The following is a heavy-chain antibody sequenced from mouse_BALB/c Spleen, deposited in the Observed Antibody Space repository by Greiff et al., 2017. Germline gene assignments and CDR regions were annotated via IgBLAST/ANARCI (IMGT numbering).Heavy chain of an antibody. Sequence: QVQLKQSGPGLVAPSQSLSITCTVSGFSLTSYGVHWVRQPPGKGLEWLGVIWAGGSTNYNSAHMSRLSISKDNSKSQVFLKMNSLQTDDTAMYYGARDQGYGNYQYYFDYWGQGTTLTVSS. CDR2: IWAGGST. CDR3: ARDQGYGNYQYYFDY. CDR1: GFSLTSYG. D-gene: IGHD2-10*02. V-gene: IGHV2-9*02. J-gene: IGHJ2*01.